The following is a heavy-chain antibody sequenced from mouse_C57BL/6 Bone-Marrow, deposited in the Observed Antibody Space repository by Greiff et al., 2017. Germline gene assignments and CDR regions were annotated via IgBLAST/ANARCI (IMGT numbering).Heavy chain of an antibody. J-gene: IGHJ2*01. CDR2: INSDGGST. D-gene: IGHD2-4*01. V-gene: IGHV5-2*01. CDR3: ERHERLRRLYYFDY. Sequence: EVMLVESGGGLVQPGESLKLSCESNEYEFPSYDMSWVRKTPEQRLELVAAINSDGGSTYYQDTMKRRFIFSRDNSTKTLYMQMSRLRSEDTASYDCERHERLRRLYYFDYWGQGTTLTVSA. CDR1: EYEFPSYD.